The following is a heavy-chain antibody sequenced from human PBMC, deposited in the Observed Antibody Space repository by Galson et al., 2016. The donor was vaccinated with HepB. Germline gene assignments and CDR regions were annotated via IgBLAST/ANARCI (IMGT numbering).Heavy chain of an antibody. CDR1: GGSVDTGRYF. CDR2: IYYSGST. Sequence: ETLSLTCTVSGGSVDTGRYFWSWIRQFPGKGLEWIGSIYYSGSTHYNPSLNRRVTISIDTSKNQFSLRLSSVTAADTAVYYCAKDFSSSWFYYMDVWGKGTTVTVSS. J-gene: IGHJ6*03. D-gene: IGHD6-6*01. V-gene: IGHV4-61*01. CDR3: AKDFSSSWFYYMDV.